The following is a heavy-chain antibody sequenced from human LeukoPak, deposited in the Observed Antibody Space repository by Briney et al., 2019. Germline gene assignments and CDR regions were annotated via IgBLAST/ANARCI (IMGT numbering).Heavy chain of an antibody. CDR3: AKDLNWGGR. CDR2: ITDSGGGT. V-gene: IGHV3-23*01. D-gene: IGHD7-27*01. J-gene: IGHJ4*02. CDR1: GFTFSNYA. Sequence: GGSLRLSCAASGFTFSNYAMSWVRQAPGKGLEWFSAITDSGGGTYYADSVKGRFTISRDNSKNTLDLQMSSLTAEDTAVYYCAKDLNWGGRWGQGTLVTVSS.